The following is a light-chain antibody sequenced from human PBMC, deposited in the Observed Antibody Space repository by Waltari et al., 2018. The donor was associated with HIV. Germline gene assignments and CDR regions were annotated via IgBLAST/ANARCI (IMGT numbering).Light chain of an antibody. CDR2: KNN. J-gene: IGLJ2*01. V-gene: IGLV1-47*01. CDR1: NSNIGSNY. CDR3: AAWDDRLNLV. Sequence: QSALTQPPSASGTPGQRATISCFGSNSNIGSNYVYWYQQLPGMAPKLLIYKNNQRPSGVPDRFSGSKSGTSASLAISGLRSEDEADYYCAAWDDRLNLVFGGGTKLTVL.